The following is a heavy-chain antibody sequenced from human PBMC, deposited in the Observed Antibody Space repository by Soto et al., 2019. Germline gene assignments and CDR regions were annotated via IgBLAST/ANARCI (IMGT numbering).Heavy chain of an antibody. D-gene: IGHD1-26*01. V-gene: IGHV3-11*05. J-gene: IGHJ4*02. CDR2: ISSSSSYT. Sequence: QVQLVESGGGLVKPGGSLRLSCAASGFTFSDYYMSWIRQAPGKGLEWISYISSSSSYTNYADSVKGRFTISRDNAKNSLYLQMNSLRAEDTAVCYCARDPYSGSSYSDYWGQGTLVTVSS. CDR1: GFTFSDYY. CDR3: ARDPYSGSSYSDY.